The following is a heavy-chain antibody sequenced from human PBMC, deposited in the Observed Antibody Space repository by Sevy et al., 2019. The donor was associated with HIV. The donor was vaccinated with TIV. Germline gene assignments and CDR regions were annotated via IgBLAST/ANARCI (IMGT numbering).Heavy chain of an antibody. CDR2: INTNTGNP. J-gene: IGHJ4*02. CDR3: ASPFLYSNAPEADY. V-gene: IGHV7-4-1*02. D-gene: IGHD5-18*01. CDR1: GYNIKNYA. Sequence: ASVKVSCKASGYNIKNYAINWVRQAPGQGLEWMGWINTNTGNPPYAQAFKGRFVFSLDTSVSTAYLQITSLEAEDTAIYFCASPFLYSNAPEADYWGQGTLVTVSS.